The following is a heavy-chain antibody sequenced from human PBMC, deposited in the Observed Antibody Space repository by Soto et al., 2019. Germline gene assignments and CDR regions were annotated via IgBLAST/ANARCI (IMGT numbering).Heavy chain of an antibody. V-gene: IGHV3-23*01. D-gene: IGHD2-8*01. CDR3: AKVWLYCTNGVCYNFDY. CDR1: GFTFSSYA. CDR2: ISGSGGST. Sequence: PGESLKISCAASGFTFSSYAMSWVRQAPGKGLEWVSAISGSGGSTYYADSVKGRFTISRDNSKNTLYLQMNSLRAEDTAVYYCAKVWLYCTNGVCYNFDYWGQGTLVTVSS. J-gene: IGHJ4*02.